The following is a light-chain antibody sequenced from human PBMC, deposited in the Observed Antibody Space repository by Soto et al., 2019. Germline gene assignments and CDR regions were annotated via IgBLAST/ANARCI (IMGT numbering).Light chain of an antibody. CDR3: CSYVGRVL. CDR1: SSDVGIYNL. Sequence: QSALTQPASVSGSPGQSITISCTGTSSDVGIYNLVSWYQQYPGKAPKLMIYEGSKRPSGVSNRFSGSKSGNTASLTISGLQAEDEADYYCCSYVGRVLFGGGTKLTVL. V-gene: IGLV2-23*01. CDR2: EGS. J-gene: IGLJ2*01.